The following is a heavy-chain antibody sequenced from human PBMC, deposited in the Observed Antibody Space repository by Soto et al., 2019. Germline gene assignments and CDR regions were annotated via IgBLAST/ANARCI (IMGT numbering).Heavy chain of an antibody. Sequence: EXLKIYCKCSGYXFTSYLVSWVRHMPGKGLEWMGRIDPSDSYTNYSPSFQGHVTISADKSISTAYLQWSSLKASDTAMYYCARLGRRTVAFDIWGQGTMVTVSS. J-gene: IGHJ3*02. CDR3: ARLGRRTVAFDI. V-gene: IGHV5-10-1*01. D-gene: IGHD7-27*01. CDR1: GYXFTSYL. CDR2: IDPSDSYT.